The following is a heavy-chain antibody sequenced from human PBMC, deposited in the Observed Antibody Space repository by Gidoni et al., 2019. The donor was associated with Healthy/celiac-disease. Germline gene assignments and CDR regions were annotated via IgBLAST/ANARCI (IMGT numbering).Heavy chain of an antibody. D-gene: IGHD6-13*01. CDR1: GCTVSSYD. CDR2: IGTAGDT. CDR3: ARDRSSSWYEEDYYYGMDV. Sequence: EVQLVESGGGLVQPGGSLRLSCAASGCTVSSYDMHWVRQATGKGLEWVSAIGTAGDTYYPGSVKGRFTISRENAKNSLYLQMNSLRAEDTAVYYCARDRSSSWYEEDYYYGMDVWGQGTTVTVSS. V-gene: IGHV3-13*01. J-gene: IGHJ6*02.